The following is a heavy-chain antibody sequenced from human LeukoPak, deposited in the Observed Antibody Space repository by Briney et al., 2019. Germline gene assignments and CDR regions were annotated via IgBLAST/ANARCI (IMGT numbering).Heavy chain of an antibody. CDR3: VRGGINTVTNRFDY. CDR1: GGSISSYY. D-gene: IGHD4-17*01. V-gene: IGHV4-59*01. CDR2: IYYSGST. J-gene: IGHJ4*02. Sequence: NPSETLSLTCTVSGGSISSYYWSWIRQPPGKGLEWIGYIYYSGSTNYNPSLKSRVTISVDTSKNQFSLKLSSVTAADTAVYYCVRGGINTVTNRFDYWGQGTLVTVPS.